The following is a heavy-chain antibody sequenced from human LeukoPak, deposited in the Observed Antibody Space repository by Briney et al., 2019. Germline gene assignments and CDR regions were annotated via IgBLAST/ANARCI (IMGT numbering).Heavy chain of an antibody. V-gene: IGHV3-21*01. J-gene: IGHJ4*02. Sequence: GGSLRLSCAASGFTFSSYVMHWVRQAPGKGLEWVSIISGGSSDIHYADSVKGRFTISRDNAKNSLYLQMNSLRVEDTAVYYCARGATMATRHLDYWGQGTLVTVSS. CDR3: ARGATMATRHLDY. CDR2: ISGGSSDI. CDR1: GFTFSSYV. D-gene: IGHD4-23*01.